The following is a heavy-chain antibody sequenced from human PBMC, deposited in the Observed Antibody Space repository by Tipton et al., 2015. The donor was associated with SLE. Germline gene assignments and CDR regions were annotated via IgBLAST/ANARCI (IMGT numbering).Heavy chain of an antibody. CDR1: GGSISSHY. J-gene: IGHJ4*02. V-gene: IGHV4-59*11. CDR2: IYYSGST. Sequence: TLSLTCTVSGGSISSHYWSWIRQPPGKGLEWIGYIYYSGSTNYNPSLKSRVTISVDTSKNQFSLKLSSVTAADTAVYYCARGPGRDGYRFTFDYWGQGTLVTVSS. D-gene: IGHD5-24*01. CDR3: ARGPGRDGYRFTFDY.